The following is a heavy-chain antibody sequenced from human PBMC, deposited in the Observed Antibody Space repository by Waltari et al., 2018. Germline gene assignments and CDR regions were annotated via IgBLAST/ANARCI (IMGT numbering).Heavy chain of an antibody. CDR1: GGSISSSSYY. CDR3: ASGGEAAAGTTSDY. D-gene: IGHD6-13*01. Sequence: QLQLQESGPGLVKPSETLSLTCTVSGGSISSSSYYWGWIRQPPGKGLEWIGSIYYSGSTYYNPSLKSRVTISVDTSKNQFSLKLSSVTAADTAVYYCASGGEAAAGTTSDYWGQGTLVTVSS. V-gene: IGHV4-39*07. J-gene: IGHJ4*02. CDR2: IYYSGST.